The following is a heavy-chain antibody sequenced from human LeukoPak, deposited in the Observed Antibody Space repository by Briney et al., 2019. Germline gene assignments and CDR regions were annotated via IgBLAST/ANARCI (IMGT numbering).Heavy chain of an antibody. CDR2: IYTSGST. CDR3: ARCYYDNSGYYDAFDI. J-gene: IGHJ3*02. D-gene: IGHD3-22*01. V-gene: IGHV4-4*07. Sequence: PSETLSLTCTVSGGSISSYYWSWIRQPAGKGLEWIGRIYTSGSTNYNPSLKSRVTMSVDTSKNQFSLKLSSVTAADTAVYYCARCYYDNSGYYDAFDIWGQGTMVTVSS. CDR1: GGSISSYY.